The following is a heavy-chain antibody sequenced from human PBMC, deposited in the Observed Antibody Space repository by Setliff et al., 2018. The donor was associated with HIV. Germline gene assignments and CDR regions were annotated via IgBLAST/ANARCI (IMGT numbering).Heavy chain of an antibody. J-gene: IGHJ4*02. CDR2: IKQDGSEE. CDR1: GFTFSTYW. D-gene: IGHD4-17*01. CDR3: AREPYGDYYFDY. Sequence: PGGSLRLSCAASGFTFSTYWMIWVRQAPGKGLEWVAKIKQDGSEEYYVDSVKGRFTISRDNAKNSVYLQMNSLRVEDTALYYCAREPYGDYYFDYWGQGTLVTVSS. V-gene: IGHV3-7*03.